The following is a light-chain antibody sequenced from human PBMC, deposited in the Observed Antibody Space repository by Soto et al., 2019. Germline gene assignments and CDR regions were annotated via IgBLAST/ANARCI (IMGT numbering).Light chain of an antibody. Sequence: EIVLTQSPGTLSLSPGERATLSCRASQSVSSIYLAWYQQKPGQAPSLLIYATSSRATGIPDRFSGSGSGTDFSITISRLEPEDGEVYYGQQYGSSPITFGQGTRLEIK. CDR2: ATS. CDR3: QQYGSSPIT. J-gene: IGKJ5*01. CDR1: QSVSSIY. V-gene: IGKV3-20*01.